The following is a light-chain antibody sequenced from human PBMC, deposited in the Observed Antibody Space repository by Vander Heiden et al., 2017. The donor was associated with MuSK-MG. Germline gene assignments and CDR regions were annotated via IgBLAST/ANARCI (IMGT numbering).Light chain of an antibody. J-gene: IGKJ3*01. CDR3: QQTDSTHFT. CDR2: AAS. V-gene: IGKV1-39*01. Sequence: DIQMTQSPSSLSASIGDRVTITCRASQRISNYLNWYQQKPGKAPKLLIYAASTLQSGVPSRFSGSGSGTDFTLTVSRLQPEDFASYYCQQTDSTHFTFGHGTKLDIK. CDR1: QRISNY.